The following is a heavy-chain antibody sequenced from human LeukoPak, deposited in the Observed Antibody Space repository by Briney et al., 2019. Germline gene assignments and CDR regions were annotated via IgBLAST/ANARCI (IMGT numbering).Heavy chain of an antibody. V-gene: IGHV3-30*02. D-gene: IGHD6-19*01. J-gene: IGHJ4*02. Sequence: GGSLRLSCAASGFTFSSYGMHWVRQAPGKGLEWVAFIRYDGSNKYYADSVKGRFTISRDDSKNTLYLQMNSLRAEDTAVYYCARILDSAWGELGYWGQGTLVTVSS. CDR2: IRYDGSNK. CDR3: ARILDSAWGELGY. CDR1: GFTFSSYG.